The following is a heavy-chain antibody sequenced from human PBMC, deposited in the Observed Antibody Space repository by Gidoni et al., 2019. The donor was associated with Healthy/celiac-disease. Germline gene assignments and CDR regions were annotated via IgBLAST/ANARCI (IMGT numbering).Heavy chain of an antibody. CDR1: GGTFSSYA. Sequence: VQLVQSGAEVKKPGSSVKVSCKASGGTFSSYAISWVRQAPGQGLEGMGGISPTFGTANYAQKFQGRVTITADKSTSTAYMELSSLRSEDTAVYYCARGITGTTGYFDYWGQGTLVTVSS. J-gene: IGHJ4*02. CDR3: ARGITGTTGYFDY. D-gene: IGHD1-7*01. CDR2: ISPTFGTA. V-gene: IGHV1-69*06.